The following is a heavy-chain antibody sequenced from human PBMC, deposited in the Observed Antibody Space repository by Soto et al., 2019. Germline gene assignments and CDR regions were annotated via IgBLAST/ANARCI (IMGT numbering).Heavy chain of an antibody. D-gene: IGHD1-26*01. CDR3: AKDGSHNFDY. CDR2: MSYDGSNE. J-gene: IGHJ4*02. CDR1: GFTFSHYA. V-gene: IGHV3-30*18. Sequence: QVQLVESGGGVVQPGRSLRLSCAASGFTFSHYAMHWVRQAPGKGLEWVALMSYDGSNEYYADSVKGRFTISRANSKNTLYLQMNSLRAEDTAVYYCAKDGSHNFDYWGQGTLVTVSS.